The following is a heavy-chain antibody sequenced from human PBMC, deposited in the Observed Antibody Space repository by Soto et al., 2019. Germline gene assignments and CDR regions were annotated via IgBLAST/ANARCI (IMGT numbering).Heavy chain of an antibody. CDR1: GFTFSSYS. Sequence: GGSLRLSCAASGFTFSSYSMNWVRQAPGKGLEWISYISSRSDTIYYADSVKGRFTISRDNAKNSLYLQMNSLRAEDTALFYFAKDLGYGDTDYYYYYGMDVWGQGTTVTVSS. V-gene: IGHV3-48*04. D-gene: IGHD4-17*01. CDR2: ISSRSDTI. CDR3: AKDLGYGDTDYYYYYGMDV. J-gene: IGHJ6*02.